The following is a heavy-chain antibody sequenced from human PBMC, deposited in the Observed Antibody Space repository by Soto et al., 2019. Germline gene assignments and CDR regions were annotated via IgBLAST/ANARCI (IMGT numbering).Heavy chain of an antibody. D-gene: IGHD2-2*01. Sequence: QVHLVQPGAEVKKPGASVKVSCKASGYTFTTYDLTWVRQAPGQGLEWVGWIGTYNGDTKYSQKLQGRVAMTIDTTTSTAYMELRSLRSDDAAVYYCGRDKFSSTGTSFDYWGQGTLVTVSS. CDR2: IGTYNGDT. CDR1: GYTFTTYD. J-gene: IGHJ4*02. CDR3: GRDKFSSTGTSFDY. V-gene: IGHV1-18*01.